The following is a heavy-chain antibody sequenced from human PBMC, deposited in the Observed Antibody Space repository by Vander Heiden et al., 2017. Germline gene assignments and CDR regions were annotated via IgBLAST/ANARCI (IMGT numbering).Heavy chain of an antibody. V-gene: IGHV1-8*01. CDR3: ARVARFAGSYYNYFDT. D-gene: IGHD1-26*01. CDR2: MDPKTGET. CDR1: GSTFTTYA. J-gene: IGHJ4*02. Sequence: QGQVVQSGAEVHKPGASVRLSCKASGSTFTTYAINWVRQASGQGLEWMGWMDPKTGETGYAQRFQGRVTMTRNISRSTAYMELSGLRSEDTAVYFCARVARFAGSYYNYFDTWGQGSLVTVSS.